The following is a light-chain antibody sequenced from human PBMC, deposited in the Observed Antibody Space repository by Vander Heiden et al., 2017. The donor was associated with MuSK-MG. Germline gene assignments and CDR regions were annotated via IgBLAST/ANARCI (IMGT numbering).Light chain of an antibody. V-gene: IGKV3-15*01. J-gene: IGKJ1*01. CDR3: QQYTDGPPWT. CDR2: HAS. Sequence: IVMPPSPATLSVSPGEGATLSCRASQSVSSNLAWYQHKPGQAPRLLTYHASTRATGIPARFSGGGSGTEFTLTISSLQSEDFAVYYCQQYTDGPPWTFGQGTKVEIK. CDR1: QSVSSN.